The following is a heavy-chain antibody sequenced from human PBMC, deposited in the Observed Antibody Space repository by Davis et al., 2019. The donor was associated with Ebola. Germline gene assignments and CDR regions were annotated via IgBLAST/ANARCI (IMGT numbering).Heavy chain of an antibody. D-gene: IGHD3-16*01. CDR2: INPSGGST. J-gene: IGHJ6*02. Sequence: ASVKVSCKASGYTFTNYYMHWVRQAPGQGLEWMGIINPSGGSTSYAQKFQGRVTMTRDTSTSTVYMELSSLRSEDTAVYYCATDRLQGGDMLYYYYGMDVWGQGTTVTVSS. CDR1: GYTFTNYY. CDR3: ATDRLQGGDMLYYYYGMDV. V-gene: IGHV1-46*01.